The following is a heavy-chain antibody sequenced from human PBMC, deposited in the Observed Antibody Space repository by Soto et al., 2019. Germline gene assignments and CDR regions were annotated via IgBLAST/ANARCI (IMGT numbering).Heavy chain of an antibody. CDR1: GFTFSSYG. V-gene: IGHV3-30*18. Sequence: QVQLVESGGGVVQPGRSLRLSCAASGFTFSSYGMHWVRQAPGKGLEWVAVISYDGSNKYYADSVKGRFTISRDNSKYTLYLQMNSLRAEDTAVYYCAKDPYQITIYGVVMTSGVLWGMDVWGQGTTVTVSS. CDR2: ISYDGSNK. CDR3: AKDPYQITIYGVVMTSGVLWGMDV. J-gene: IGHJ6*02. D-gene: IGHD3-3*01.